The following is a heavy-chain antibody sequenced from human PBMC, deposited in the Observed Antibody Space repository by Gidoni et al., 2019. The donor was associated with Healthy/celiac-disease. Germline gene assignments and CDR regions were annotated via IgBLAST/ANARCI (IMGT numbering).Heavy chain of an antibody. CDR1: GSTFSSYA. Sequence: EVQLLESGGGLVQPGGSLSLSCAASGSTFSSYAMSWFRQAPGKGLEWVSAIRGSGGSTYYADSVKGRFTISRDNSKNTLYLQMNSLRAEDTAVYYCAKGTTFGSSLYYFDYWGQGTLVTVSS. D-gene: IGHD3-3*01. V-gene: IGHV3-23*01. CDR2: IRGSGGST. J-gene: IGHJ4*02. CDR3: AKGTTFGSSLYYFDY.